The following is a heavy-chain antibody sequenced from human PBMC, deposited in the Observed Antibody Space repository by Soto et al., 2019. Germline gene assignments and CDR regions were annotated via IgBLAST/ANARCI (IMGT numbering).Heavy chain of an antibody. D-gene: IGHD6-19*01. V-gene: IGHV1-24*01. J-gene: IGHJ3*02. Sequence: QVQLVQSGAEVKKPGASVKVSCKVSGYTLTELSMHWVRQAPGKGLEWMGGFDPEDGETIYAQKFQGRVNMNEDTSTDTAYMELSRLRSEDTAVYFCATQWHRNAFDIWGQGTMVTVSS. CDR3: ATQWHRNAFDI. CDR1: GYTLTELS. CDR2: FDPEDGET.